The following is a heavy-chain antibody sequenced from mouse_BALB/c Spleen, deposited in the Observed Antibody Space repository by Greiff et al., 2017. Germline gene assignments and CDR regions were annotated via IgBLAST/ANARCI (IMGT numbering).Heavy chain of an antibody. Sequence: EVQVVESGGGLVQPGGSLRLSCATSGFTFTDYYMSWVRQPPGKALEWLGFIRNKANGYTTEYSASVKGRFTISRDDSQIILYLQMNTLRAEDSATYYCARASYSDYWGEGTTLTVSS. CDR2: IRNKANGYTT. CDR3: ARASYSDY. CDR1: GFTFTDYY. J-gene: IGHJ2*01. V-gene: IGHV7-3*02.